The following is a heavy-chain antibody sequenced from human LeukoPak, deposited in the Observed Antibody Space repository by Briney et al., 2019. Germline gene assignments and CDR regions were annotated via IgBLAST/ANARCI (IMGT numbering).Heavy chain of an antibody. CDR3: AGDLGRDYYMDV. CDR2: INPNSGGT. CDR1: GYTFTGYY. D-gene: IGHD3-16*01. V-gene: IGHV1-2*06. J-gene: IGHJ6*03. Sequence: GASVKVSCKASGYTFTGYYMHWVRQTTGQGLEWMGRINPNSGGTNYAQKFQGRVTMTRDTSISTAYMELSRLRSDDTAVYYCAGDLGRDYYMDVWGKGTTVTVSS.